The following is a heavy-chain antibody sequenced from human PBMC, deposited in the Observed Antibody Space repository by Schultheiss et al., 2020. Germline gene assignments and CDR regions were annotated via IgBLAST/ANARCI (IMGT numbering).Heavy chain of an antibody. J-gene: IGHJ4*02. CDR3: ARVVRPAYFDY. D-gene: IGHD1-14*01. CDR1: RASVKSHGYF. CDR2: IFTSGST. V-gene: IGHV4-61*02. Sequence: SETLSLTCTVGRASVKSHGYFWGWIRQPPGKGLEWIGRIFTSGSTNYNPSLKSRVSISVDTSKNQFSLKLSSVTAADTAVYYCARVVRPAYFDYWGQGTLVTVSS.